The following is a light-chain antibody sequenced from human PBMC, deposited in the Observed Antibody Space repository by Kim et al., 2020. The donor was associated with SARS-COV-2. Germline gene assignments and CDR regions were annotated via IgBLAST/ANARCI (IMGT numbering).Light chain of an antibody. V-gene: IGKV3-15*01. J-gene: IGKJ2*01. CDR2: GAS. CDR3: QQYNNWPYT. Sequence: SVSPGGRATLSCRASQSISSNLAWYQHKPGQGPSLLIYGASTRAAGIPARFSGSGSGTEFTLTISSLQSEDFVLYFCQQYNNWPYTFGQGTKLEI. CDR1: QSISSN.